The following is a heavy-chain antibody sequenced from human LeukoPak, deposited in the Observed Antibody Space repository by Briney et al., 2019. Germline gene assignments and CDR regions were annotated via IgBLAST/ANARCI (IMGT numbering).Heavy chain of an antibody. J-gene: IGHJ6*03. CDR2: INPSGGST. Sequence: ASVKVSCKASVYTFTSYYMHWVRQAPGQGLEWMGIINPSGGSTSYAQKFQGRVTMTRDMSTSTVYMEVSSLRSEDTAVYYGARPRLRGFFGVLNYMDVWGKGTTVTVSS. D-gene: IGHD3-3*01. V-gene: IGHV1-46*01. CDR1: VYTFTSYY. CDR3: ARPRLRGFFGVLNYMDV.